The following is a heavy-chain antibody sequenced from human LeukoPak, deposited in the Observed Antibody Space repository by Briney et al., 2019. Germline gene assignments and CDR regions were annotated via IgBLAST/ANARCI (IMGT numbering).Heavy chain of an antibody. CDR3: VGSNWAAGAAFDS. Sequence: GDSVKVSGKASGHTFTAYYMNWVPQAPGQGLEWMGWIKCDSGGTEYSRNYRRRVTMTRDTYISTAYIELTRLTSDDPAICYCVGSNWAAGAAFDSWGQGTQVTVSS. CDR1: GHTFTAYY. V-gene: IGHV1-2*02. CDR2: IKCDSGGT. D-gene: IGHD6-13*01. J-gene: IGHJ4*02.